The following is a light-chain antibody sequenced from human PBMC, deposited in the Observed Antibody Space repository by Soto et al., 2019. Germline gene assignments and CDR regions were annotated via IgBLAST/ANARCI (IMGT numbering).Light chain of an antibody. Sequence: DIQLTQSPFSLSSSVVDRVIITCLVSQGIRCYSNGYRQKPGKVPKVLMYSASNLQSGVPFRFSGSGSGTESTLTISSLQPDDYATYSCQHYNVYYMYTFGQGTKVDIK. CDR1: QGIRCY. J-gene: IGKJ2*01. V-gene: IGKV1-27*01. CDR3: QHYNVYYMYT. CDR2: SAS.